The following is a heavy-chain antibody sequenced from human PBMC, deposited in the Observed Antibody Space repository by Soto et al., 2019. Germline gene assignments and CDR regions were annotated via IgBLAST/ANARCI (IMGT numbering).Heavy chain of an antibody. V-gene: IGHV3-48*01. CDR3: AKDLALRSPAVVHFDY. Sequence: SGFTFSSYSMNWVRQAPGKGLEWISYLRSGSDTIYYADSVKGRFTISRDNAKNTLYLQMNSLRAEDTAVYYCAKDLALRSPAVVHFDYWGQGTLVTVSS. D-gene: IGHD3-3*01. J-gene: IGHJ4*02. CDR1: GFTFSSYS. CDR2: LRSGSDTI.